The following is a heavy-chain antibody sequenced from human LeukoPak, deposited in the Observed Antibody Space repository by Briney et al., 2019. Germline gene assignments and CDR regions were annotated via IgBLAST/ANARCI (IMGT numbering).Heavy chain of an antibody. CDR3: ATGYTSGTRIDY. V-gene: IGHV3-21*01. J-gene: IGHJ4*02. CDR2: ISSSSSDI. D-gene: IGHD6-19*01. CDR1: GFTFSAFS. Sequence: GGSLRLSCAASGFTFSAFSMNWVRQAPGKGLEWVSAISSSSSDIYYTDSVKGRFTISRDNAYNFLYLQVSSLRAEDTAVYYCATGYTSGTRIDYWGQGTLVSVSS.